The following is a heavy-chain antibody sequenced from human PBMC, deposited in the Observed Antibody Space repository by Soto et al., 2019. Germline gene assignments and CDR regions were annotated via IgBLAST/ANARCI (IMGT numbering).Heavy chain of an antibody. CDR2: ISSSSSYI. Sequence: VGSLRLSCAASGFTFSSYSMNRVRQAPGKGLEWVSSISSSSSYIYYADSVKGRFTISRDNAKNSLYLQMNSLRAEDTAVYYCARDPVTRYYYDSSGLNWGQGTLVTVSS. V-gene: IGHV3-21*01. D-gene: IGHD3-22*01. CDR1: GFTFSSYS. CDR3: ARDPVTRYYYDSSGLN. J-gene: IGHJ4*02.